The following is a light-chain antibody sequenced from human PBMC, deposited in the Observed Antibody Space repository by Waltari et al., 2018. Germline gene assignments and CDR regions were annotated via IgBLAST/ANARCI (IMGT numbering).Light chain of an antibody. V-gene: IGLV1-44*01. Sequence: QSVLTQPPSVSGTPGQRVTISFSGSNSHIGGNSVNWYQQLPGTAPKLLIYNVNRGPPGVPALSPASKAGTSASLAIAGLQAEDDAYYYCAVWDDSLGGVFGGGTKLTVL. J-gene: IGLJ3*02. CDR2: NVN. CDR1: NSHIGGNS. CDR3: AVWDDSLGGV.